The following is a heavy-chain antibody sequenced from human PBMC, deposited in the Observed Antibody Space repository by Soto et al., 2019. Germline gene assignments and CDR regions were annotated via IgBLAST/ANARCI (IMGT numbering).Heavy chain of an antibody. CDR1: GGSFSGYY. CDR2: INHSGST. J-gene: IGHJ6*02. Sequence: QVQLQQWGAGLLKPSETLSLTCAVYGGSFSGYYWSWIRQPPGKGLEWIGEINHSGSTTYNPSLKSRVTIAIDTSKNQFSLNLTSVNAADAAVFYCARVRRGYYYYDTDVWGQGTSVTVSS. V-gene: IGHV4-34*01. CDR3: ARVRRGYYYYDTDV.